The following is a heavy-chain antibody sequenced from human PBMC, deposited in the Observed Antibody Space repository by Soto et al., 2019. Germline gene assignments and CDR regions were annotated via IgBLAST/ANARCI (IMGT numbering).Heavy chain of an antibody. CDR3: ARVSGFEYSYPQQIDS. D-gene: IGHD6-6*01. CDR2: MLYTGTT. Sequence: QVRLQESGPGLVKPSETLSLICSVSSDSINSHYWSWVRQPPGKGLEWLGCMLYTGTTKYNRSLKGRISISGDAYKSQLSLKLTSVTAAHTAVYYWARVSGFEYSYPQQIDSCGQGSLVTVSA. V-gene: IGHV4-59*11. J-gene: IGHJ4*02. CDR1: SDSINSHY.